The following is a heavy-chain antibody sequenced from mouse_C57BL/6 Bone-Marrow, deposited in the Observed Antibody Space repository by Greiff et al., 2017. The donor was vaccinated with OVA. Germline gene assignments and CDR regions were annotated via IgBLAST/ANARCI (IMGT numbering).Heavy chain of an antibody. J-gene: IGHJ1*03. V-gene: IGHV1-76*01. Sequence: VKLMESGAELVRPGASVKLSCKASGYTFTDYYINWVKQRPGQGLEWIARIYPGSGNTYYNEKFKGKATLTAEKSSSTAYMQLSSLTSEDSAVYFCARRYYGSRGYFDVWGTGTTVTVSS. D-gene: IGHD1-1*01. CDR3: ARRYYGSRGYFDV. CDR2: IYPGSGNT. CDR1: GYTFTDYY.